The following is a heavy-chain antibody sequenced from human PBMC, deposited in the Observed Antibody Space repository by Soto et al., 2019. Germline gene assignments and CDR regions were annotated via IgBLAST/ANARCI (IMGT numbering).Heavy chain of an antibody. CDR2: IYYSGST. CDR1: GGSISSYY. D-gene: IGHD3-22*01. V-gene: IGHV4-59*01. Sequence: SETLSLTCTVSGGSISSYYWSWIRQPPGKGLEWIGDIYYSGSTNYNPSLKRRVTISIDTSKNQFSLKLSSVTAAYPAVYYCARDRYYYDSSGYYSNWFDPWGQGTLVTVPS. J-gene: IGHJ5*02. CDR3: ARDRYYYDSSGYYSNWFDP.